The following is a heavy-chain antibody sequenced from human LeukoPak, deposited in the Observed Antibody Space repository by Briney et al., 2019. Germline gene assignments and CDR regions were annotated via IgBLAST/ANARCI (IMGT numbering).Heavy chain of an antibody. CDR2: ISKNLVTI. Sequence: GGSLRLSCAASRFALSDYSVNWVRQAPGKGLEWVSYISKNLVTIYYADSVKGRFTISRDNAKNSVYLQMDSLRAEDTAVYYCARGGGLSYEIDYWGQGTLVTVS. D-gene: IGHD5-18*01. CDR3: ARGGGLSYEIDY. J-gene: IGHJ4*02. CDR1: RFALSDYS. V-gene: IGHV3-48*01.